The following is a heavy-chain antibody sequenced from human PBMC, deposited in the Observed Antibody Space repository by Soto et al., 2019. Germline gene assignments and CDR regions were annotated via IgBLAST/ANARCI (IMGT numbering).Heavy chain of an antibody. V-gene: IGHV4-38-2*01. Sequence: SETLSLTCAVSGVFMSSGNYCGLIRKPPGKGLGWIGSIFHGGNTYYNPSLKSRVTISVDMSKNQFSLKLKSVTAADTACYYCARARWYDAFDVWGQGTVVTVSS. CDR2: IFHGGNT. CDR3: ARARWYDAFDV. D-gene: IGHD2-15*01. CDR1: GVFMSSGNY. J-gene: IGHJ3*01.